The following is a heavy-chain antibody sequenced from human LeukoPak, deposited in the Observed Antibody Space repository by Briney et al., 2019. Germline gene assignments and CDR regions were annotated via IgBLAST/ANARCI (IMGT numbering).Heavy chain of an antibody. CDR3: ARDEHHYYDSSGFDVFDF. V-gene: IGHV1-69*10. J-gene: IGHJ3*01. CDR1: GGTFTRLA. D-gene: IGHD3-22*01. CDR2: IDPRIGVA. Sequence: PVKVSCKASGGTFTRLAMSWVRQAPGKGLEWMGGIDPRIGVAIYEQKFQGRVTITSDKSTNTAYMELSSLRSEYTGVYYCARDEHHYYDSSGFDVFDFWGQGTMVTVSS.